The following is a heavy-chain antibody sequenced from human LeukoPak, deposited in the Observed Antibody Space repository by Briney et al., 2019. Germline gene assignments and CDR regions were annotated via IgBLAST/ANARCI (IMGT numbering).Heavy chain of an antibody. V-gene: IGHV3-48*02. CDR3: ARDYGYCRGNTCYASFDY. Sequence: GGSLRLSCAASGFTFSGYGINWVRLAPGKGLEWVSIISNGNTEHYADSVKGRFTVSRDNARNSAYLQMNSLRDEDTAMYYCARDYGYCRGNTCYASFDYWGHGTLVTVSS. CDR2: IISNGNTE. CDR1: GFTFSGYG. J-gene: IGHJ4*01. D-gene: IGHD2-2*01.